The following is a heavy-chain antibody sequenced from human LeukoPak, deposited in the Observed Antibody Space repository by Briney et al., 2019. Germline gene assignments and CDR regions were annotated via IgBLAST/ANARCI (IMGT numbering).Heavy chain of an antibody. J-gene: IGHJ4*02. CDR3: ARGKEGFIAAAGTFDY. CDR1: GFTFSSYS. D-gene: IGHD6-13*01. Sequence: GGSLRLSCAASGFTFSSYSMNWVRQAPGKGLEWVSSISSSSSYIYYADSVKGRFTISRDNAKNSLYLQMNNLRAEDTAVYYCARGKEGFIAAAGTFDYWGQGTLVTVSS. CDR2: ISSSSSYI. V-gene: IGHV3-21*01.